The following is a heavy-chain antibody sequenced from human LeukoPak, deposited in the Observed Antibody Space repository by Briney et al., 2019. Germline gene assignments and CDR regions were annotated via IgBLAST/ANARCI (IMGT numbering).Heavy chain of an antibody. Sequence: GGSLRLSCAVSGFTFSSHTMNWVRQAPGKGLEWVSYISSGSSTKYYADSVKGRFTISRDNSKNTLYLQMNSLRAEDTAVYYCARDQWLVRYYFDYWGQGTLVTVSS. CDR3: ARDQWLVRYYFDY. CDR2: ISSGSSTK. V-gene: IGHV3-48*01. J-gene: IGHJ4*02. D-gene: IGHD6-19*01. CDR1: GFTFSSHT.